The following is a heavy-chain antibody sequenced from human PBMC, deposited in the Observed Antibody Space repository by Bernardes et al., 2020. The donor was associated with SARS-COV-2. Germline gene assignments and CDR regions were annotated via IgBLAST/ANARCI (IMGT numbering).Heavy chain of an antibody. D-gene: IGHD3-3*01. Sequence: GGSLRLSRAASGFTFSSYSMNWVRQAPGKGLEWVSYISSSSSTIYYADSVKGRFTISRDNAKNSLYLQMNSLRDEDTAVYYCARDGRITIFGVAYSEGMDVWGQGTTVTVSS. CDR2: ISSSSSTI. V-gene: IGHV3-48*02. CDR1: GFTFSSYS. J-gene: IGHJ6*02. CDR3: ARDGRITIFGVAYSEGMDV.